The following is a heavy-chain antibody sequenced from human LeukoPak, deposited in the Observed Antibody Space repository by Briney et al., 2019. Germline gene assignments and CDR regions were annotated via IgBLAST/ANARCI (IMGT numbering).Heavy chain of an antibody. J-gene: IGHJ5*02. D-gene: IGHD4-17*01. V-gene: IGHV3-23*01. CDR3: TKDPNGDYIGAFDP. Sequence: PGGSLRLSCAAPGLTLSNYAMTWVRQAPGKGLEWVSSIRGDGGGAVYTDSVKGRFTTSRDNSKNMLYLQMNSLRAEDTALYYCTKDPNGDYIGAFDPWGQGTLVTVSS. CDR1: GLTLSNYA. CDR2: IRGDGGGA.